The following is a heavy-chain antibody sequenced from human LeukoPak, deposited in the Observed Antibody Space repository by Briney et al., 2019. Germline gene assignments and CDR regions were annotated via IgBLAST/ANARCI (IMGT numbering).Heavy chain of an antibody. V-gene: IGHV4-34*01. CDR3: AREISAGSGRTFDY. Sequence: SGTLSLTCAVYGGSFSGYYWSWIRQPPGKGLEWIGEINHSGSTNYNPSLKSRVTISVDTSKNQFSLKLSSVTAADTAVYYCAREISAGSGRTFDYWGQGTLVTVSS. CDR2: INHSGST. J-gene: IGHJ4*02. D-gene: IGHD3-10*01. CDR1: GGSFSGYY.